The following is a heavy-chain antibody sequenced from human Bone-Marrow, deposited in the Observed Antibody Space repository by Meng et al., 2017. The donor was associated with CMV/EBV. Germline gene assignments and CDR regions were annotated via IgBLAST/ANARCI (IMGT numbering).Heavy chain of an antibody. CDR3: AGDGSGYDFWCGYYTGLGFDS. J-gene: IGHJ5*01. Sequence: GESLKISCAASGIIFTNYAMSWVRQAPGKGLEWVSLINAGGDRTHYADSGKGRFTISRDDSKNTLFLKMYSLRVEDTALYYCAGDGSGYDFWCGYYTGLGFDSWGQGTLVTVSS. CDR1: GIIFTNYA. V-gene: IGHV3-23*01. CDR2: INAGGDRT. D-gene: IGHD3-3*01.